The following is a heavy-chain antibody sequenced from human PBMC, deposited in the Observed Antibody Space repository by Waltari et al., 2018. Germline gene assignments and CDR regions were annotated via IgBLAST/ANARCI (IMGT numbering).Heavy chain of an antibody. CDR1: GCTRRTYA. V-gene: IGHV3-13*01. J-gene: IGHJ4*02. D-gene: IGHD3-9*01. Sequence: EVQLVESGGGLVQPGGSRRTACAASGCTRRTYAIARRRQVRGKGLEWVASIGAAGETKYLDSVKGRFTISRESAKNSLNLQMNSLTGGDTAVYHCARGDPTAGAIDYWGQGTLVTVSS. CDR2: IGAAGET. CDR3: ARGDPTAGAIDY.